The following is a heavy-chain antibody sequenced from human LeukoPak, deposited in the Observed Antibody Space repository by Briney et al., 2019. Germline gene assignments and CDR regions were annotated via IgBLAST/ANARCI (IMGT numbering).Heavy chain of an antibody. J-gene: IGHJ4*02. CDR3: VREDAHTYYFDF. Sequence: ASVQVSCKTSGYTFTSYHMHWVRQAPGQGLEWVAIIKSTGDTAVYAQKFQGRVTVTRDTSTSTVYMDLSSLSSEDTAVYYCVREDAHTYYFDFWGPGTLVTVSS. V-gene: IGHV1-46*01. CDR2: IKSTGDTA. D-gene: IGHD2-2*01. CDR1: GYTFTSYH.